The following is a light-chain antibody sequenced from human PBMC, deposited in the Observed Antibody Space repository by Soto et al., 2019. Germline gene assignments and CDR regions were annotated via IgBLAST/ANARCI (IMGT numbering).Light chain of an antibody. J-gene: IGKJ1*01. V-gene: IGKV3-20*01. CDR1: QSVSSD. Sequence: EIVLTQSPGTLSLSPGERATLSCRASQSVSSDLAWYQQKPGQAPRLLIYGASSRATGIPDRFSGSGSGTDFTLTISRLEPEDFAVYYCQQYGSSPGTFGQGTKVEIK. CDR3: QQYGSSPGT. CDR2: GAS.